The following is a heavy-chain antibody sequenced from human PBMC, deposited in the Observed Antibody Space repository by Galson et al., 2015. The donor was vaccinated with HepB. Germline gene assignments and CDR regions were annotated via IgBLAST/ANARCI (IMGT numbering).Heavy chain of an antibody. CDR1: GFALDTHA. CDR2: ISGNGDST. D-gene: IGHD5-18*01. V-gene: IGHV3-23*01. Sequence: SLRLSCAASGFALDTHAMSWVRQAPGRGLEWISGISGNGDSTFYADSVKGRFTVSGNNSNNMLYLQMNSLRAEDAGLYFCAKGYGLFDSWGQGILVTVSS. J-gene: IGHJ5*01. CDR3: AKGYGLFDS.